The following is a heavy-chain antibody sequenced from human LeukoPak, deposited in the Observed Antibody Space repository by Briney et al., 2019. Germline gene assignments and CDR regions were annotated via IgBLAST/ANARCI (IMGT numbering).Heavy chain of an antibody. J-gene: IGHJ5*02. CDR3: ARGSSGTYHGSYNWFDP. Sequence: ASVKVSRKASGYTFTSYDINWVRQATGQGLEWMGWMNPYSGNTGYAQKFQGRVTITRNTSISTAHMELSSLRFEDTAVYYCARGSSGTYHGSYNWFDPWGQGTLVTVSS. V-gene: IGHV1-8*01. CDR1: GYTFTSYD. CDR2: MNPYSGNT. D-gene: IGHD3-10*01.